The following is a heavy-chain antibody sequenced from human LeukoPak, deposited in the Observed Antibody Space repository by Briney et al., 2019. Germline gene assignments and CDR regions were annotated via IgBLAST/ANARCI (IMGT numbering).Heavy chain of an antibody. V-gene: IGHV3-23*01. J-gene: IGHJ5*02. Sequence: GGSLRLSCAASGFTLSSYAISWVRQAPGKGLERVSAISGSGGSTYYADSVKGRFTISRDNSKNTLYLQMNSLRAEDTAVYYCAKAGVGLSSSWYRWGQGTLVTVSS. CDR3: AKAGVGLSSSWYR. CDR1: GFTLSSYA. D-gene: IGHD6-13*01. CDR2: ISGSGGST.